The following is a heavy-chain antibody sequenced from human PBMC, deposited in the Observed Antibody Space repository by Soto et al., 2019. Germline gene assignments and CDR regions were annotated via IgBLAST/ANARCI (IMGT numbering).Heavy chain of an antibody. CDR2: IIPIFGTA. CDR1: GGTFSSYA. CDR3: ARQFPGGDFWSGYYPAPIDY. V-gene: IGHV1-69*13. J-gene: IGHJ4*02. D-gene: IGHD3-3*01. Sequence: SVKVSCKASGGTFSSYAISWVRQAPGQGLEWMGGIIPIFGTANYAQKFQGRVTITADESISTAYLQWSSLKASDTAMYYCARQFPGGDFWSGYYPAPIDYWGQGTLVTVSS.